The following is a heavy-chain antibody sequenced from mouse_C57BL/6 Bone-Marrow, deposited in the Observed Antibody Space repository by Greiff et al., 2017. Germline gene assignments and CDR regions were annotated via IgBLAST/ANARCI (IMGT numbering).Heavy chain of an antibody. J-gene: IGHJ1*03. CDR3: ARYGNYWYFDV. V-gene: IGHV1-81*01. Sequence: QVQLQQSGAELARPWASVKLSCKASGYTFTSYGISWVKQRTGQGLEWIGEIYPRSGNTYYNEKFKGKATLTADKSSSTAYMELRSLTSEDSAVYFCARYGNYWYFDVWGTGTTVTVSS. CDR2: IYPRSGNT. CDR1: GYTFTSYG. D-gene: IGHD2-1*01.